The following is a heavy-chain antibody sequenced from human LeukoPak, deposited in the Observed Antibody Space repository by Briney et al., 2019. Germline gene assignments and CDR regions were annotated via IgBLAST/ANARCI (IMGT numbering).Heavy chain of an antibody. CDR2: ISYDGSFK. CDR1: GFTFSSYG. J-gene: IGHJ6*04. D-gene: IGHD3-22*01. V-gene: IGHV3-30*18. CDR3: AKSGDDSSQGLDV. Sequence: PGGSLRLSCAASGFTFSSYGMHWVRQAPGKGLEWVAVISYDGSFKYYSDSVKGRFTISRDNSKNTLYLQMNSLRAEDTAVYYCAKSGDDSSQGLDVWGKGTTVTVSS.